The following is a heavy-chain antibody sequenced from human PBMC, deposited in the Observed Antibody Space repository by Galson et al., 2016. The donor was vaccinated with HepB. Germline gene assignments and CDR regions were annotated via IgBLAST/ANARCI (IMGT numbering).Heavy chain of an antibody. CDR2: ISPNSGGT. D-gene: IGHD3-9*01. V-gene: IGHV1-2*04. Sequence: SVKVSCKASGYAFTGHFIHWVRQAPGQGLEWMGWISPNSGGTIYAQKFQGWVTMTRDTSISTLYMELNSLGSDDTAVYYCARQLHLMTGYYTGNAFDIWGQGTRVTVSS. J-gene: IGHJ3*02. CDR1: GYAFTGHF. CDR3: ARQLHLMTGYYTGNAFDI.